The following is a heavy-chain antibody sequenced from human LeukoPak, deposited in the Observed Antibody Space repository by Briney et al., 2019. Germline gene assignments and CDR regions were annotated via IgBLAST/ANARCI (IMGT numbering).Heavy chain of an antibody. CDR2: IIPIFGTA. Sequence: SVKVSCKASGGTFSSYAISWVRQAPGQGLEWMGGIIPIFGTANYAQKFQGRVTITTDESTSTAYMELSSLRSEDTAVYYCASERYCSSTSCYDAFDIWGQGTMVTVSS. V-gene: IGHV1-69*05. D-gene: IGHD2-2*01. CDR1: GGTFSSYA. J-gene: IGHJ3*02. CDR3: ASERYCSSTSCYDAFDI.